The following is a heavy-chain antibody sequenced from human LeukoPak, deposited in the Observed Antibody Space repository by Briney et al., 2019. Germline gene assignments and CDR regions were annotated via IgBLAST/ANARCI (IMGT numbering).Heavy chain of an antibody. CDR3: VRATVAAAAHDY. CDR1: GYTFTNYY. CDR2: ISTYNGFT. Sequence: GASVKVSCKASGYTFTNYYMHWVRQAPGQGLEWMGWISTYNGFTHYAQKVQGRVTMTKDTSTSTVYMELGSLTSDDTAVYYCVRATVAAAAHDYWGQGTLVTVSS. V-gene: IGHV1-18*04. D-gene: IGHD6-13*01. J-gene: IGHJ4*02.